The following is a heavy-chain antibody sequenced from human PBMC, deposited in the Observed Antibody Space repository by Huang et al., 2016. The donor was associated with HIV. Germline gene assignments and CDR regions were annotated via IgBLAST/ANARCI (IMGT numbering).Heavy chain of an antibody. CDR2: VSYDGSNK. CDR1: GFPFSSYG. V-gene: IGHV3-30*18. CDR3: AKDGNYGGNAYHFDY. Sequence: QVQLVESGGGVVQPGRSLRLSCEASGFPFSSYGMHWVRQAPGKGLGWVEAVSYDGSNKYYADSVKGRFTISRDNSKSTLYLQMNSLRPEDAALYYCAKDGNYGGNAYHFDYWGLGILVTVSS. D-gene: IGHD2-15*01. J-gene: IGHJ4*02.